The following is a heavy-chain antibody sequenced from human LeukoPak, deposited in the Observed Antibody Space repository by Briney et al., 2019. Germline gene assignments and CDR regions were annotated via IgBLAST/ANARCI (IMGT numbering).Heavy chain of an antibody. D-gene: IGHD1-26*01. CDR2: IYYSGST. V-gene: IGHV4-31*03. CDR3: ARGSYYGANEP. J-gene: IGHJ5*02. CDR1: GGSISSGGYY. Sequence: SETLSLTCTVSGGSISSGGYYWSWIRQHPGKGLEWIGYIYYSGSTYHNPSLKSRVTISVDTSKNQFSLKLSSVTAADTAVYYCARGSYYGANEPWGQGTLVTVSS.